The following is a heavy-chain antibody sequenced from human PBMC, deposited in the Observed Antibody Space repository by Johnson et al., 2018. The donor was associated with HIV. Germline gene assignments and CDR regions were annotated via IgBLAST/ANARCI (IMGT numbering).Heavy chain of an antibody. V-gene: IGHV3-15*01. D-gene: IGHD2-15*01. J-gene: IGHJ3*02. CDR2: IKSKSDGGTA. Sequence: VQLVESGGGLVQPGGSLRLSCAASGFTVSSNYMSWVRQAPGKGLEWVGRIKSKSDGGTADYAAPVKGRFTISRDDSEKILYLQMSSLKTEDTAVYYCTTDDIVGTFDIWGQGTMVTV. CDR3: TTDDIVGTFDI. CDR1: GFTVSSNY.